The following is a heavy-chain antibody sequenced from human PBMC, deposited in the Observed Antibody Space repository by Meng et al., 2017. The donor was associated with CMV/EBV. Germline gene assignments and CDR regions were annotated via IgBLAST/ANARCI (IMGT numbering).Heavy chain of an antibody. CDR3: ARVGSGSQAGFIFHAFDI. CDR2: ISYDGSNK. J-gene: IGHJ3*02. Sequence: GASLKISCAASGFTFSSYAMHWVRQAPGKGLEWVAVISYDGSNKYYADSVKGRFTISRDNSKNTLYLQMNSLRAEDTAVYYCARVGSGSQAGFIFHAFDIWGQGTMVTVSS. CDR1: GFTFSSYA. V-gene: IGHV3-30-3*01. D-gene: IGHD1-26*01.